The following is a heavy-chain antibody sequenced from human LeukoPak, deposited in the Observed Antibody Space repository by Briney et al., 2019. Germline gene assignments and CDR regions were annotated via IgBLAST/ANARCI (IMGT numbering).Heavy chain of an antibody. CDR2: ISSSSSYI. J-gene: IGHJ4*02. D-gene: IGHD6-19*01. V-gene: IGHV3-21*01. CDR3: ARDPQSSGWSPFDY. CDR1: GFTFSSYS. Sequence: GGSLRLSCAASGFTFSSYSVNWVRQAPGKGLEWVSSISSSSSYIYYADSVKGRFTISRDNAKNSLYLQMNSLRAEDTAVYYCARDPQSSGWSPFDYWGQGTLVTVSS.